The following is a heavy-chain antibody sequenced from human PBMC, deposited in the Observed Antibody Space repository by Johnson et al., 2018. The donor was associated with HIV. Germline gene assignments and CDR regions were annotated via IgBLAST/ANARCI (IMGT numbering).Heavy chain of an antibody. CDR1: GFTFSSYA. J-gene: IGHJ3*02. Sequence: QVQLVESGGGVVQPGRSLRLSCAASGFTFSSYAMHWVRQAPGKGLEWVAVISFDGNNEYYADSVKDRFTISRDNSKNTLFLQMNGLRVEDTAIYYCTKDSGYEFWSGYYTDDAFDIWGQGTMVTVSS. D-gene: IGHD3-3*01. CDR2: ISFDGNNE. CDR3: TKDSGYEFWSGYYTDDAFDI. V-gene: IGHV3-30*04.